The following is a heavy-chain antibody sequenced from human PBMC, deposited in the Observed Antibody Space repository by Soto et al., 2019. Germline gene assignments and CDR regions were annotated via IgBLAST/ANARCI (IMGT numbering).Heavy chain of an antibody. CDR1: GGSISSGGYY. CDR3: ARVGMGATRDFDY. CDR2: IYYSGST. Sequence: SETLSLTCTVSGGSISSGGYYWILIRQHPGKGLEWIGYIYYSGSTNYNPSLKSRVTISVDTSKNQFSLKLSSVTAADTAVYYCARVGMGATRDFDYWGQGTLVTVSS. V-gene: IGHV4-61*08. J-gene: IGHJ4*02. D-gene: IGHD1-26*01.